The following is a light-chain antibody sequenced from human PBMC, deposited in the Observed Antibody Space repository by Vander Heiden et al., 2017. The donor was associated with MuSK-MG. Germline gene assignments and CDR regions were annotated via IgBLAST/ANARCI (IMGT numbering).Light chain of an antibody. Sequence: ILLTQLPATLSVAPWESATLSSRAGQNLDTSVARYQQQPGQPPRLLIYAASARPPGVPARFSGSGSGTDFTLNISSLQSEDFALYYCQQYYNWSLTFGQGTKVEIK. V-gene: IGKV3-15*01. CDR3: QQYYNWSLT. J-gene: IGKJ1*01. CDR2: AAS. CDR1: QNLDTS.